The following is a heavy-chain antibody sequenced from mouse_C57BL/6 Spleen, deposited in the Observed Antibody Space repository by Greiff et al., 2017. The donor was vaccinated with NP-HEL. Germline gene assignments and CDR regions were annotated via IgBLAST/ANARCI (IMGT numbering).Heavy chain of an antibody. V-gene: IGHV1-39*01. J-gene: IGHJ3*01. CDR3: VGDLYSNYVLAY. CDR1: GCSFTDYN. CDR2: INPNYGTT. D-gene: IGHD2-5*01. Sequence: EVKLVESGPELVKPGASVKISCKASGCSFTDYNMNWVKQSNGKSLEWIGVINPNYGTTSYNQKFKGKATLTVDQSSSTAYMQLNSLTSEDSAVYYCVGDLYSNYVLAYWGQGTLVTVSA.